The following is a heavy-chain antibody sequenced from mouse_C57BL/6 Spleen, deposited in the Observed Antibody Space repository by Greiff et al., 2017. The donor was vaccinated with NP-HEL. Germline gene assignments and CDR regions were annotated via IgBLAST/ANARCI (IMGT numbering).Heavy chain of an antibody. CDR1: GFSFNTYA. CDR3: VSHQDYGSSYAMDY. CDR2: IRSKSNNYAT. V-gene: IGHV10-1*01. D-gene: IGHD1-1*01. Sequence: EVQLVESGGGLVQPKGSLKLSCAASGFSFNTYAMNWVRQAPGKGVEWVARIRSKSNNYATYYADSVKDRFTISRDDSESMLYLQMNNLKTEDTAMYYCVSHQDYGSSYAMDYWGQGTSVPVSS. J-gene: IGHJ4*01.